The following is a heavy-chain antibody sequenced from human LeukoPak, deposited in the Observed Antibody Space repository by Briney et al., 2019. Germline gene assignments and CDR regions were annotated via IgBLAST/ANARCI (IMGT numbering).Heavy chain of an antibody. CDR2: ISGSGGST. D-gene: IGHD2-2*01. J-gene: IGHJ6*03. V-gene: IGHV3-23*01. CDR3: AKGCSSTSCLYYYYMDV. Sequence: GGSLRLSCAASGFTFSSYAMSWVRQAPGRWLEWVSAISGSGGSTYYADSVKGRFTISRDNSKNTLYLQMNSLRAEDTAVYYCAKGCSSTSCLYYYYMDVWGKGTTVTVSS. CDR1: GFTFSSYA.